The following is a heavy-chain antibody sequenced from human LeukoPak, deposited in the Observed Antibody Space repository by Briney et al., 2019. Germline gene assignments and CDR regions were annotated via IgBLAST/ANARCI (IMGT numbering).Heavy chain of an antibody. J-gene: IGHJ6*02. CDR2: LNHSGSA. D-gene: IGHD6-6*01. CDR3: ARHTWAYSSSSYGMDV. CDR1: GGSFTDYY. Sequence: SETLSLTCTVYGGSFTDYYWTWIRQPPGKGLEWIGELNHSGSANYNPSLKSRVTISLDTSKKQFSLKLSSVTAADTAVYYCARHTWAYSSSSYGMDVWGQGTTVTVSS. V-gene: IGHV4-34*01.